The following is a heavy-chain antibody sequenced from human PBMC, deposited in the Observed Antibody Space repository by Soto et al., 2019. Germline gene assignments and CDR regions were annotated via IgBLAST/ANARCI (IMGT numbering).Heavy chain of an antibody. CDR1: GGSVSSGSYY. D-gene: IGHD1-1*01. Sequence: QVQLQQWGAGLLKPSETLSLTCAVYGGSVSSGSYYWSWIRQPPGKGLEWIGEMSHSGGTHFNPYLKSRVTISVDTSKNQFSLKMSFVTAADTALYYCARVERGTATTGVDAFDIWGPGTIVTVSS. J-gene: IGHJ3*02. V-gene: IGHV4-34*01. CDR3: ARVERGTATTGVDAFDI. CDR2: MSHSGGT.